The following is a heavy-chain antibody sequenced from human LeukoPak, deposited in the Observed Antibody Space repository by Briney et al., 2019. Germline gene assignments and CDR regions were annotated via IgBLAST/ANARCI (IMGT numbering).Heavy chain of an antibody. Sequence: SGSLSFTCTGAGGSVISYFWRGVREPPGEGVGGGGELYFSVSTNYNPSLKSRVTISVHTSKNQFSLKLSSVTAADTAVYYCARERFTMVRGVPYNWFDPWGQGTLVTVSS. V-gene: IGHV4-59*02. D-gene: IGHD3-10*01. CDR2: LYFSVST. J-gene: IGHJ5*02. CDR3: ARERFTMVRGVPYNWFDP. CDR1: GGSVISYF.